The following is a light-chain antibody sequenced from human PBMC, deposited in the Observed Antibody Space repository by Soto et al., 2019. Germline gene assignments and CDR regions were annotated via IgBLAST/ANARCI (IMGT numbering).Light chain of an antibody. CDR2: GAH. J-gene: IGKJ1*01. CDR1: QSIRSHY. Sequence: EIVLTQSPGTLSLSPGERATLSCRASQSIRSHYLAWYQQKPGQAPRLLISGAHNRAPGIPDRFSGSESGTDFTLRISRLEPEDFAVYYCHQYGSSPGTFGQGTKVEI. CDR3: HQYGSSPGT. V-gene: IGKV3-20*01.